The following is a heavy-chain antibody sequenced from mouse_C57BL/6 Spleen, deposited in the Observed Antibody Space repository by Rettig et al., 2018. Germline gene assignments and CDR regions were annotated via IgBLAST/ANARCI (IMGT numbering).Heavy chain of an antibody. CDR1: GYTFTTYG. V-gene: IGHV9-3*01. CDR2: INTYSGVP. CDR3: ARRRYSNYWYFDV. D-gene: IGHD2-5*01. J-gene: IGHJ1*03. Sequence: QIQLVQSGPELKKPGETVKISCKASGYTFTTYGMSWVKQAPGKGLKWMGWINTYSGVPTYADDFKGRFAFSLETSASTAYLQINNLKNEDTATYFCARRRYSNYWYFDVWGTGTTVTVSS.